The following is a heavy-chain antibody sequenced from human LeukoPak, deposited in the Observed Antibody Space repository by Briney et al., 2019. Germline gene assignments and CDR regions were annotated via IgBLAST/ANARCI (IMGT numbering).Heavy chain of an antibody. Sequence: GGSLRLSCTASGFTFVSYLMHWVRQAPGKGLVWVSRISSDGSDTTYADSVKGRFTISRDSAKNTLYLQMNSLRVEDTAVYYCARKQVGADVDYWGQAIQVTVSS. CDR3: ARKQVGADVDY. D-gene: IGHD1-26*01. CDR2: ISSDGSDT. J-gene: IGHJ4*02. CDR1: GFTFVSYL. V-gene: IGHV3-74*01.